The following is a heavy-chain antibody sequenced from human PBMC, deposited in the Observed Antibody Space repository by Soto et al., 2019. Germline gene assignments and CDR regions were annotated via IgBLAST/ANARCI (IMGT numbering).Heavy chain of an antibody. CDR1: GFTFSSYA. D-gene: IGHD1-26*01. V-gene: IGHV3-23*01. CDR2: ISGSGGST. J-gene: IGHJ4*02. Sequence: EVQLLESGGGLVQPGGSLRLSCAASGFTFSSYAMSWVRQAPGNGLERVSVISGSGGSTYYADSVKGRFTISRDNSKNTLYLQMNSLRAEDTAVYYCAKRGSGSQFDYWGQGTLVTVSS. CDR3: AKRGSGSQFDY.